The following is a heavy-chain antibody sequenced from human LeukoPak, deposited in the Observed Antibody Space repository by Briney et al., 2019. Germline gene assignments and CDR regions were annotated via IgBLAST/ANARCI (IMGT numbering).Heavy chain of an antibody. D-gene: IGHD1-26*01. J-gene: IGHJ4*02. CDR2: IYYSRST. Sequence: PSETLSLTCTVSGGSISSGDYYWSWIRQPPGKGLEWIGYIYYSRSTYYNPSLKSRVTISVDTSKNQFSLKLSSVTAADTAVYYCARSQVGATRHIDSWGQGTLVTVSS. CDR3: ARSQVGATRHIDS. V-gene: IGHV4-30-4*02. CDR1: GGSISSGDYY.